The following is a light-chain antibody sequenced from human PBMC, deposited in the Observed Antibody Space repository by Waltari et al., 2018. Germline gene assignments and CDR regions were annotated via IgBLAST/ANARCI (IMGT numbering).Light chain of an antibody. CDR2: RND. J-gene: IGLJ3*02. V-gene: IGLV1-47*01. CDR3: AAWDDSLSVGV. Sequence: QSVLTQPPSASGTPGQRVTISCSRSSSNIGSNYAYWYQQLPGTAPKVLIYRNDQRPSGVPDRFSGSKSGTSASLAISGLRSEDEADYYCAAWDDSLSVGVFGGGTKLTVL. CDR1: SSNIGSNY.